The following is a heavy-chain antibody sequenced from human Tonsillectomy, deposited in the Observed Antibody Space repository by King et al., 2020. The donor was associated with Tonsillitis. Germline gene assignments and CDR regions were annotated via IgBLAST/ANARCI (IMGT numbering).Heavy chain of an antibody. CDR2: TWFDGSKK. CDR3: ARENYGVGNFDY. Sequence: HVQLVESGGGVVQPGRSLRLSCAASGFTFSRYGMHWVRQAPGKGLEWVALTWFDGSKKFYADSVKGRFTISRDNSKSTLYLQMNSRRAEDTAVYYCARENYGVGNFDYWGQGTLVTVSS. D-gene: IGHD4-17*01. V-gene: IGHV3-33*01. CDR1: GFTFSRYG. J-gene: IGHJ4*02.